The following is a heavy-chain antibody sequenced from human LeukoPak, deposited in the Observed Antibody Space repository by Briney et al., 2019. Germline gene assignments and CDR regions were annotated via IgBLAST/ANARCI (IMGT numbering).Heavy chain of an antibody. J-gene: IGHJ3*01. V-gene: IGHV5-51*01. CDR1: GYSFTNYW. Sequence: GESLKISCKGSGYSFTNYWIGWVRQMPGKGLEWMGIIYPGDSDTRYSPSFQGQVTISADKSISTAYLQLSSLKASDTAMYYCARHGYCSDGICYTFGVWGQGTMVTVSS. CDR3: ARHGYCSDGICYTFGV. CDR2: IYPGDSDT. D-gene: IGHD2-15*01.